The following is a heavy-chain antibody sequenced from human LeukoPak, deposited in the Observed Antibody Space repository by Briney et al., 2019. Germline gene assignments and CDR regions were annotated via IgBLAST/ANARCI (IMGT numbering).Heavy chain of an antibody. CDR3: ARLSTGEIPLFDY. J-gene: IGHJ4*02. Sequence: PSETLSLTCAVSGGSISSSNWWSWVRQPPGKGLEWIGEIYHSGSTNYNPSLKSRVTISVDKSKNQFSLKLSSVTAADTAVYYCARLSTGEIPLFDYWGQGTLVTVSS. CDR2: IYHSGST. CDR1: GGSISSSNW. D-gene: IGHD7-27*01. V-gene: IGHV4-4*02.